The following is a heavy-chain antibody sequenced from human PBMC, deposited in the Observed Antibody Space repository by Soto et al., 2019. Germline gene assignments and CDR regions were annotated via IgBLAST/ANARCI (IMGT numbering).Heavy chain of an antibody. Sequence: GASLKISCKALGYTFTNYWIGWVRQTPGKGLEWKGSIFPGDSDTRYNPSFEGKVTVSADESISTAYLQWNTLKASDTAMYYCVRPNFGALTHFDFWGQGTLVTVSS. D-gene: IGHD3-16*01. V-gene: IGHV5-51*01. J-gene: IGHJ4*02. CDR3: VRPNFGALTHFDF. CDR2: IFPGDSDT. CDR1: GYTFTNYW.